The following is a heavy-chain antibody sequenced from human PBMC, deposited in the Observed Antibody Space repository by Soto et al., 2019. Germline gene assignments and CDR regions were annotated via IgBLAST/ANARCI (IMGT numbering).Heavy chain of an antibody. V-gene: IGHV1-69*06. D-gene: IGHD6-19*01. CDR2: IIPIFGTV. CDR3: ARDPATMAVGGWFDP. J-gene: IGHJ5*02. CDR1: GGTFRSYA. Sequence: QVQLVQSGAEVKKPGSSMKVSCKASGGTFRSYAISWVRQAPGQGLEWMGGIIPIFGTVNYAQKFQGRVTITADKSTSTAYMDLSSLRSEDTAMYYCARDPATMAVGGWFDPWGQGTLVTVSS.